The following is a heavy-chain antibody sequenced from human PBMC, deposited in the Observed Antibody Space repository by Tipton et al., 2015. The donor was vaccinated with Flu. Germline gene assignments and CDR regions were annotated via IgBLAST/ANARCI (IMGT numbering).Heavy chain of an antibody. D-gene: IGHD5-24*01. J-gene: IGHJ4*02. V-gene: IGHV4-39*07. CDR3: VRTKDGYTLSNFVY. CDR1: GASLRSSSYY. Sequence: TLSLTCTVSGASLRSSSYYWGWIRQPQGKGLEWIGSFYYDVGTYYNPSLNSRVTISVDESKNRFSLRLTSVTAADTAVYYCVRTKDGYTLSNFVYWGQGTLVTVSS. CDR2: FYYDVGT.